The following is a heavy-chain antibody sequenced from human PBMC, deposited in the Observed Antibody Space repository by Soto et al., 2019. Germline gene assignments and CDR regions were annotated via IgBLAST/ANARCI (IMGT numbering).Heavy chain of an antibody. CDR1: EFTFSNYA. Sequence: PGGSLRLSCAASEFTFSNYAMSWVRQAPGKGLEWVSSISDNGGTTYYADSVKGRFTISRDNSKNTLYLQMNSLRAEDTAVYYYVKDPQQLIVYFDYWGQRTHVPVSS. D-gene: IGHD6-13*01. J-gene: IGHJ4*02. V-gene: IGHV3-23*01. CDR2: ISDNGGTT. CDR3: VKDPQQLIVYFDY.